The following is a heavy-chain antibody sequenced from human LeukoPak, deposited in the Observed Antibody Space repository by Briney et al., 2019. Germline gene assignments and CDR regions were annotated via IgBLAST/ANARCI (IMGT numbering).Heavy chain of an antibody. J-gene: IGHJ4*02. V-gene: IGHV3-33*01. Sequence: TGRSLRLSCAASGXTFSSYGMHWVRQAPGKGLEWVAVIWYDGSNKYYADSVKGRFTISRDNSKNTLYLQMNSLRAEDTAVYYCARDRKAVGYYFDYWGQGTLVTVSS. CDR1: GXTFSSYG. CDR3: ARDRKAVGYYFDY. CDR2: IWYDGSNK. D-gene: IGHD6-19*01.